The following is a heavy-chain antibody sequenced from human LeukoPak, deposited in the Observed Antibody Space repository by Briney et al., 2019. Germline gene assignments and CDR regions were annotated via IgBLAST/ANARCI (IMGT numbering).Heavy chain of an antibody. CDR1: GYTFISYG. Sequence: ASVKVSCEASGYTFISYGISWVRQAPGQGLEWMGWISASNGDTNYAQKLQDRVTMTTHTSTSTAYMELRSLRSDDTAMYYCARVSGSYDYWGQGTLVTVSS. V-gene: IGHV1-18*01. CDR3: ARVSGSYDY. J-gene: IGHJ4*02. CDR2: ISASNGDT. D-gene: IGHD1-26*01.